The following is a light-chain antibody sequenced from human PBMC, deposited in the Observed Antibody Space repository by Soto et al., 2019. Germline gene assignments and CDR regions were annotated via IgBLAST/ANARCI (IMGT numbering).Light chain of an antibody. J-gene: IGKJ5*01. V-gene: IGKV1-9*01. CDR1: QGISSY. Sequence: DIQLTQSPSFLSASVGDRVTITCRASQGISSYLAWYQQKPGKAPKFLIYAASTLQSGVPSRFSGSGSGTEFTLTISRLQPEDFATYYCQTLNNYPITFGQGTRLEIK. CDR2: AAS. CDR3: QTLNNYPIT.